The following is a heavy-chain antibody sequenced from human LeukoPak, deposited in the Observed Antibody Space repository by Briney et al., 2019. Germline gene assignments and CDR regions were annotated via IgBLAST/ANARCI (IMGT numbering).Heavy chain of an antibody. CDR1: GGSISSGGYS. CDR3: ARTVRDKQWLGAFDI. CDR2: IYHSGST. J-gene: IGHJ3*02. Sequence: PSETLSLTCAVSGGSISSGGYSWSWIRQPPGKGLEWIGYIYHSGSTYYNPSLKSRVTISVDRSKNQFSLKLSSVTAADTAVYYCARTVRDKQWLGAFDIWGQGTMVTVSS. V-gene: IGHV4-30-2*01. D-gene: IGHD6-19*01.